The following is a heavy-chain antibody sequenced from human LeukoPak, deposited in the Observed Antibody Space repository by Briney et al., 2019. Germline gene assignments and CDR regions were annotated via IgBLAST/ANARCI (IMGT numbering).Heavy chain of an antibody. D-gene: IGHD2-2*01. CDR3: ARSYCSSTSCYWYNWFDP. CDR2: ISAYNGNT. CDR1: GYTFTSYG. V-gene: IGHV1-18*01. J-gene: IGHJ5*02. Sequence: ASVKVSCKASGYTFTSYGISWVRQAPGQGLEWMGWISAYNGNTNYAQKLQGRVTMTTDTSTSTAYMELRSLRSDDTAVYYCARSYCSSTSCYWYNWFDPWGQGTLVTVSS.